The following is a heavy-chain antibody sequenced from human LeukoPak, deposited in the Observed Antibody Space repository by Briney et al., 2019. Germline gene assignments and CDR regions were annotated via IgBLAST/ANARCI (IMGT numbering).Heavy chain of an antibody. D-gene: IGHD6-13*01. Sequence: ASVKVSCKASGYTFTGYYMHWVRQAPGQGLEWMGWINPNSGGTNYAQKFQGRVTMTRDTSISTAHMELSRLRSDDTAVYYCARDYGYSRTTYNWFDPWGQGTLVTVSS. J-gene: IGHJ5*02. V-gene: IGHV1-2*02. CDR1: GYTFTGYY. CDR2: INPNSGGT. CDR3: ARDYGYSRTTYNWFDP.